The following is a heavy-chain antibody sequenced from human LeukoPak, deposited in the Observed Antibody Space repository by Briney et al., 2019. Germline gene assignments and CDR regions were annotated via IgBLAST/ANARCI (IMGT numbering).Heavy chain of an antibody. CDR1: GFTFFDYD. Sequence: GGSLRLPCAASGFTFFDYDMSWIRQAPGKGLEWVSYISSSGNTIYYTDSVKGRFTISRDNAKNSLYLQMNSLRAEDTAVYYCARGNYGFSEYFDSWGQGTLVTVSS. V-gene: IGHV3-11*01. J-gene: IGHJ4*02. CDR2: ISSSGNTI. D-gene: IGHD4-17*01. CDR3: ARGNYGFSEYFDS.